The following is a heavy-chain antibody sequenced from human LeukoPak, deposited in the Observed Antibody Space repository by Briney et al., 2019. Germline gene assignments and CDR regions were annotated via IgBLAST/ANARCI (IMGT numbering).Heavy chain of an antibody. CDR3: AKTVIVHYYMDV. Sequence: GSLRLSCAASGFIFKNYGMSWVRQAPGKGLEWVSSISGPGDKVYYADSVKGRLTISRDNSKNTLYLQMNSLRAEDTAVYYCAKTVIVHYYMDVWGKGTTVTVSS. V-gene: IGHV3-23*01. J-gene: IGHJ6*03. D-gene: IGHD2-21*01. CDR1: GFIFKNYG. CDR2: ISGPGDKV.